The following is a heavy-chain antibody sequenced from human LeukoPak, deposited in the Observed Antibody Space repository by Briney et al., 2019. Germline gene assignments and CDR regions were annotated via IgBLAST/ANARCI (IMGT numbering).Heavy chain of an antibody. Sequence: GGSPRLSCAASGFTFSSYWMSWVRQAPGKGLEWVANIKQDGSEKYYVDSVKGRFTISRDNAKNSLYLQMNSLRAEDTAVYYCARDRGVAVAPGDPYYYYYGMDVWGQGTTVTVSS. CDR1: GFTFSSYW. CDR3: ARDRGVAVAPGDPYYYYYGMDV. CDR2: IKQDGSEK. J-gene: IGHJ6*02. D-gene: IGHD6-19*01. V-gene: IGHV3-7*01.